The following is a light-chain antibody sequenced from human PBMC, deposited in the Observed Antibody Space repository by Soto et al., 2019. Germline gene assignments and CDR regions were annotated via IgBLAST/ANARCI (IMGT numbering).Light chain of an antibody. CDR2: GAS. V-gene: IGKV3-15*01. J-gene: IGKJ1*01. CDR3: QQYYRLPWT. CDR1: QSVSSN. Sequence: EIVMSQSPATVSVSPGERVTLSCRASQSVSSNLAWYQHKPGQAPRLLIYGASTRATGIPARFSGSGSGTEFTLTISSLQSEDFAVYCCQQYYRLPWTFGQGTKVDI.